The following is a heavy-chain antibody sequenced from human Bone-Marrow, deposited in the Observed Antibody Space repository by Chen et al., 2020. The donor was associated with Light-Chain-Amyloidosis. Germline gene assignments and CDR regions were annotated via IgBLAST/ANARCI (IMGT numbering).Heavy chain of an antibody. CDR1: GGSISSSSYY. J-gene: IGHJ6*03. V-gene: IGHV4-39*01. CDR3: ARAGDGSYYYMDV. CDR2: IYYSGST. D-gene: IGHD7-27*01. Sequence: QLQLQESGPGLVKPSETLSLTCTVSGGSISSSSYYWGWIRQPPGKGLEWIGSIYYSGSTYYNPSLKSRVTISVYTSKNQFSLKLSSVTAADTAVYYCARAGDGSYYYMDVWGKGTTVTVSS.